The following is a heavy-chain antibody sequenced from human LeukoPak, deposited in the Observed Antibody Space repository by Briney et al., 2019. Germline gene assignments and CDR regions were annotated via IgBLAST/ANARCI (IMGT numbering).Heavy chain of an antibody. CDR3: AREYYYEELDY. Sequence: GGSLRLSCAASGFTFSSYAMHWVRQAPGKGLEWVALISYDGSSKYYADSVKGRFTISRDNSKNTLYLQLNSLRAEDMAVYYCAREYYYEELDYWGQGTLVTVSS. V-gene: IGHV3-30-3*01. D-gene: IGHD3-22*01. CDR2: ISYDGSSK. CDR1: GFTFSSYA. J-gene: IGHJ4*02.